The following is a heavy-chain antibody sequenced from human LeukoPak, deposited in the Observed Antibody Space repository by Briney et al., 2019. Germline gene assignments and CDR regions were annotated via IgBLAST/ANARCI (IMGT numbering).Heavy chain of an antibody. CDR2: ISSSSSYI. D-gene: IGHD3-10*01. Sequence: GGSLRLSCAASGFTFSSYGMNWVRQAPGKGLEWVSSISSSSSYIYYADSVQGRFTITRDNAKNSLYLQMNSLRAEDTAVYYCARALLWFGNYMDVWGKGTTVTISS. J-gene: IGHJ6*03. V-gene: IGHV3-21*01. CDR1: GFTFSSYG. CDR3: ARALLWFGNYMDV.